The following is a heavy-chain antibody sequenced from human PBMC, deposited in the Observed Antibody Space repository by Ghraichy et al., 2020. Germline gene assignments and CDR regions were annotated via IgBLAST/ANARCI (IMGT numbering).Heavy chain of an antibody. CDR3: AKGEQGYCSGGSCYPDY. V-gene: IGHV3-43*01. J-gene: IGHJ4*02. D-gene: IGHD2-15*01. CDR1: GFTFDDYT. Sequence: GGSLRLSCAASGFTFDDYTMHWVRQAPGKGLEWVSLISWDGGSTYYADSVKGRFTISRDNSKNSLYLQMNSLRTEDTALYYCAKGEQGYCSGGSCYPDYWGQGTLVTVSS. CDR2: ISWDGGST.